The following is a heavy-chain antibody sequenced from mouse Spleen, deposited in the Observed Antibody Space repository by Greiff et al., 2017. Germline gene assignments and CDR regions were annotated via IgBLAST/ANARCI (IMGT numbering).Heavy chain of an antibody. CDR2: ISSGSSTI. J-gene: IGHJ2*01. CDR3: ARPAYYGNYVGY. CDR1: GFTFSDYG. V-gene: IGHV5-17*01. Sequence: EVMLVESGGGLVKPGGSLKLSCAASGFTFSDYGMHWVRQAPEKGLEWVAYISSGSSTIYYADTVKGRFTISRDNAKNTLFLQMTSLRSEDTAMYYCARPAYYGNYVGYWGQGTTLTVSS. D-gene: IGHD2-10*01.